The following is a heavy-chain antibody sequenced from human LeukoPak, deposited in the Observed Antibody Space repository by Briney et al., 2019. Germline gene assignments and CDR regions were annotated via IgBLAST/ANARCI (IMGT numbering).Heavy chain of an antibody. CDR2: FSGSGGST. J-gene: IGHJ4*02. D-gene: IGHD4-11*01. CDR1: GFTFSSYA. V-gene: IGHV3-23*01. Sequence: GGSLRLSCAASGFTFSSYAMSWLRQAPGKGLVWVLDFSGSGGSTYYADSVKRRFTISRDNSQNTLYLQMNSLSDEDAAVYYCAQVSNYVYYFDYWGQGTLVTVSS. CDR3: AQVSNYVYYFDY.